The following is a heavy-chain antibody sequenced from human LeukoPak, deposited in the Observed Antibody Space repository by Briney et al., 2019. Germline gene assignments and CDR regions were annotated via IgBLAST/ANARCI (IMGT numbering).Heavy chain of an antibody. CDR3: ARAKCGGSFVYYYYYYYMDV. D-gene: IGHD3-16*01. CDR2: TYYRSKWYN. Sequence: SQTLSLTCAISGDSVSSNSAAWNWIRQSPSRGLEWLGRTYYRSKWYNDYAVSVKSRITINPDTSKNQFSLQLNSVTPEDTAVYYCARAKCGGSFVYYYYYYYMDVWGKGTTVTVSS. CDR1: GDSVSSNSAA. V-gene: IGHV6-1*01. J-gene: IGHJ6*03.